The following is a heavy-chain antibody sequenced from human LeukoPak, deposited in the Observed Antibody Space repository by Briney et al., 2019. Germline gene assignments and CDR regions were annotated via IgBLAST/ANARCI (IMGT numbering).Heavy chain of an antibody. CDR1: GGSFSGYY. D-gene: IGHD3-10*01. CDR2: IYYSGST. CDR3: ASPYYYGSGRRNYGMDV. J-gene: IGHJ6*02. V-gene: IGHV4-39*01. Sequence: SETLSLTCAVYGGSFSGYYWGWIRQPPGKGLEWIGSIYYSGSTYYNPSLKSRVTISVDTSKNQFSLKLSSVTAADTAVYYCASPYYYGSGRRNYGMDVWGQGTTVTVSS.